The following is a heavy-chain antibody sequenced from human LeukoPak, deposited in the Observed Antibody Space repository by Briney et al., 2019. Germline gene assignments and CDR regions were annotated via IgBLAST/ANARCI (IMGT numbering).Heavy chain of an antibody. D-gene: IGHD3-16*01. CDR3: TRLPNYGDNWFDP. V-gene: IGHV3-73*01. CDR2: IRSKANSYAT. J-gene: IGHJ5*02. Sequence: GGSLRLSCAASGFTFSGSARHWVRQASGKGLEWVGRIRSKANSYATAYAASVKGRFTISRDDSKNTAYLQMNSLKTEDTAVYYCTRLPNYGDNWFDPWGQGTLVTVSS. CDR1: GFTFSGSA.